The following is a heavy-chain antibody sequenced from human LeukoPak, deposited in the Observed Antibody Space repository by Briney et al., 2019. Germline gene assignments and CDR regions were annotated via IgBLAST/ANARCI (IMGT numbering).Heavy chain of an antibody. Sequence: GASVKVSCKASGYTFTSYDINWVRQATGQGLEWMGWMNPNSGNTGYAQKFQGRVTMTTDTSTSTACMELRSLRSDDTAVYYCAREWEVLSGGGFDYWGQGTLVTVSS. J-gene: IGHJ4*02. V-gene: IGHV1-8*02. D-gene: IGHD1-26*01. CDR2: MNPNSGNT. CDR3: AREWEVLSGGGFDY. CDR1: GYTFTSYD.